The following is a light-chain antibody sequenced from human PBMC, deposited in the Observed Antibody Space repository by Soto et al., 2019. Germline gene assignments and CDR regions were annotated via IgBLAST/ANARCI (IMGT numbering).Light chain of an antibody. J-gene: IGLJ1*01. V-gene: IGLV2-14*03. Sequence: QSALTQPTLVSGSPGQSITISCTGNHDDIGTYDYVSWYQRHPGRAPRLLIYGVTTRPSGISDRFSASKSGLTASLTISGLQPEYEAYYYCSSFTSDRIYVFGPGTKVTVL. CDR2: GVT. CDR1: HDDIGTYDY. CDR3: SSFTSDRIYV.